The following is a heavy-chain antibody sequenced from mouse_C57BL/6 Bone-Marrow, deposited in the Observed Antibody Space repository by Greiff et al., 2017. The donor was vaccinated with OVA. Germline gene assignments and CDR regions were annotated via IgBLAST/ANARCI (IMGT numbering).Heavy chain of an antibody. CDR2: IYPGSGNT. Sequence: VKLQEPGAELVRPGASVKLSCKASGYTFTDYYINWVKQRPGQGLEWIARIYPGSGNTYYNEKFKGKATLTAEKSSSTAYMQLSSLTSEDSAVYFCARRDYGSSGGYYFDYWGQGTTLTVSS. CDR3: ARRDYGSSGGYYFDY. J-gene: IGHJ2*01. CDR1: GYTFTDYY. V-gene: IGHV1-76*01. D-gene: IGHD1-1*01.